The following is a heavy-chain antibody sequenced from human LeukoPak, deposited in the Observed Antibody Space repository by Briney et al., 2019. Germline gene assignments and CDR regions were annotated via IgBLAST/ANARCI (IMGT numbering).Heavy chain of an antibody. D-gene: IGHD3-3*01. CDR1: GVTFSSYV. CDR3: AKDDFWSGYPLDSDYYGMDV. J-gene: IGHJ6*02. CDR2: ISGSGGST. V-gene: IGHV3-23*01. Sequence: GGSLRLSCEASGVTFSSYVMSWVRQAPGKGPEWVSGISGSGGSTYYADSVKGRFTISRDNSKNTLYLQMNSLRAEDTAVYYCAKDDFWSGYPLDSDYYGMDVWGQGTTVTVSS.